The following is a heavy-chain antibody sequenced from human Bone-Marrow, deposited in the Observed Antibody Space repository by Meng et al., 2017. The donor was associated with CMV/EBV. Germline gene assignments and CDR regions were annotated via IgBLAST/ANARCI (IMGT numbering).Heavy chain of an antibody. D-gene: IGHD2-2*01. V-gene: IGHV4-34*01. CDR1: GGSFSGYY. CDR3: ASLPLRVVRAAEWGGWFDP. J-gene: IGHJ5*02. CDR2: INTSGST. Sequence: SETLSLTCAVYGGSFSGYYWSWIRQPPGKGLEWIGEINTSGSTNYNPSLKSRVTISVDTSKNQFSLKLSSVTAAKTAVYYCASLPLRVVRAAEWGGWFDPWGQGTRVTGSS.